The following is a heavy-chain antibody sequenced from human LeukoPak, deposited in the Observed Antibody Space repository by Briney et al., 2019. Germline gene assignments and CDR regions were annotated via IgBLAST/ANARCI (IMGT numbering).Heavy chain of an antibody. CDR1: GFTFSSYA. J-gene: IGHJ4*02. V-gene: IGHV3-23*01. Sequence: PGGSLRLSCAASGFTFSSYAMSWVRQAPGKGLEWVSAISGSGGSTYYADSVKGRFTISRDNSKNTLYLQMNSLRAEDTAVYYCAKPVPITIFGVVTPSLYYFDYWGQGTLVTVSS. D-gene: IGHD3-3*01. CDR3: AKPVPITIFGVVTPSLYYFDY. CDR2: ISGSGGST.